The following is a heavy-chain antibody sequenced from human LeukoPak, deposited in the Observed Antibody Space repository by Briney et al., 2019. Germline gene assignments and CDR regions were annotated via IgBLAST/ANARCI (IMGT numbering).Heavy chain of an antibody. Sequence: SETLSLTCTVSGGSICSYYWSSSRQPPREGLEWSGDISYSGSTNYNSSLKSRVTISVDTSKNQSSLKLSSVTAADTAVYYCARHGVKRVVYECTKIPFFDYWGQGTLVTVSS. V-gene: IGHV4-59*08. J-gene: IGHJ4*02. CDR3: ARHGVKRVVYECTKIPFFDY. CDR2: ISYSGST. CDR1: GGSICSYY. D-gene: IGHD2-8*02.